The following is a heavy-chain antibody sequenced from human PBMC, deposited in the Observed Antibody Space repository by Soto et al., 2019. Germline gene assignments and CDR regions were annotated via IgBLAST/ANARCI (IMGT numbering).Heavy chain of an antibody. D-gene: IGHD3-22*01. CDR3: ARPYYYDSSGYYGGRIDP. Sequence: GASVKVSCKASGYTFTSYAMHWVRQAPGQRLEWMGWINAGNGNTKYSQKFQGRVTITRDTSASTAYMELSSLRSEDTAVYYCARPYYYDSSGYYGGRIDPWGQGTLVTV. J-gene: IGHJ5*02. V-gene: IGHV1-3*01. CDR1: GYTFTSYA. CDR2: INAGNGNT.